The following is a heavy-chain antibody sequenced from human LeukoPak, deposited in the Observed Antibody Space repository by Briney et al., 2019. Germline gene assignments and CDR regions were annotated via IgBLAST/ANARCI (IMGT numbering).Heavy chain of an antibody. CDR3: AKRYSSTWKSFDY. V-gene: IGHV3-23*01. CDR2: IGSGGSI. Sequence: GSLRLSWATSGFTLSSYAISWVRQAPGKGLGWVSVIGSGGSIDYADSVKGRFTISRDNSKNTLYLQMNSLRAEDTAVYYCAKRYSSTWKSFDYWGQGTLVTVSS. CDR1: GFTLSSYA. J-gene: IGHJ4*02. D-gene: IGHD6-13*01.